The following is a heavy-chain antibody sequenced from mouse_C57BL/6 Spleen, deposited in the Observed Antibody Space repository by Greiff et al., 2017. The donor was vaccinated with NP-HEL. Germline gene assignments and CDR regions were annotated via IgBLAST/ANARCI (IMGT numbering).Heavy chain of an antibody. CDR3: ARHYYGSYYFDY. CDR1: GFTFTDYY. D-gene: IGHD1-1*01. V-gene: IGHV7-3*01. Sequence: EVKLVESGGGLVQPGGSLSLSCAASGFTFTDYYMSWVRQPPGKALEWLGFIRNKANGYTTEYSASVKGRFTISRDNSQSILYLQMNALRAEDSATYYCARHYYGSYYFDYWGQGTTLTVSS. J-gene: IGHJ2*01. CDR2: IRNKANGYTT.